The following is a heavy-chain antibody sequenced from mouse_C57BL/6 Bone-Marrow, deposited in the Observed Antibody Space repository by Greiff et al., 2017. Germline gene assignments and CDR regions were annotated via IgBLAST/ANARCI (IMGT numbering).Heavy chain of an antibody. D-gene: IGHD1-1*01. CDR2: IDPETGGT. CDR1: GYTFTDYE. CDR3: TRWLLLRWVFAY. J-gene: IGHJ3*01. V-gene: IGHV1-15*01. Sequence: QVQLKESGAELVRPGASVTLSCKASGYTFTDYEMHWVKQTPVHGLEWIGAIDPETGGTAYNQKFKGKAILTADKSSSTAYMELRSLTSEASAVYYCTRWLLLRWVFAYWGQGTLVTVSA.